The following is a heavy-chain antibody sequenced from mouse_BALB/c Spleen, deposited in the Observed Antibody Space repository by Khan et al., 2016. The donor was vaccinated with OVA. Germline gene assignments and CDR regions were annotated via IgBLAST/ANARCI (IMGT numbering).Heavy chain of an antibody. J-gene: IGHJ3*01. CDR3: ASHLTGSFAY. Sequence: EVQLVESGGDLMKPGGSLKLSCAASGFTFSTYGMSWVRQTPDKRLEWVATITSDGYYTYYPDSVQGRFTISRNNAKNTLYLQMCSLKSEETAMYYCASHLTGSFAYWGQGTLVTVSA. V-gene: IGHV5-6*01. CDR1: GFTFSTYG. CDR2: ITSDGYYT. D-gene: IGHD4-1*01.